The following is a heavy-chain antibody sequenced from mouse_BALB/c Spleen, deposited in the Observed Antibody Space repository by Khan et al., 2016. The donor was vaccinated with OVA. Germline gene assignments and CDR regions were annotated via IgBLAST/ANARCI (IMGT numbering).Heavy chain of an antibody. CDR3: ARAFYYDAWFAY. D-gene: IGHD1-1*01. Sequence: QVQLKQSGPGLVAPSQSLSITCTVSGFSLNSYGVHWVRQPPGKGLEWLGVIWAGGSTNHNSALMSRLSIRKDNSKSQVFLKMNSLQTDDTAMYYCARAFYYDAWFAYWGQGTLVTVSA. J-gene: IGHJ3*01. V-gene: IGHV2-9*02. CDR2: IWAGGST. CDR1: GFSLNSYG.